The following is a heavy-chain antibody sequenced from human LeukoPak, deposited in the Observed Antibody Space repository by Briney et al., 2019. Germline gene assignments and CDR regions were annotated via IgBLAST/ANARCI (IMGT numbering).Heavy chain of an antibody. Sequence: SETLSLTCAVYGGSFSGYYWSWIRQPPGKGLEWIGEINHSGSTNYNPSLKSRVTISVDTSKNQFSLKLSSVTAADTAVCYCARGFHIVLMVYAAPGNAFDIWGQGTMVTVSS. CDR1: GGSFSGYY. V-gene: IGHV4-34*01. J-gene: IGHJ3*02. D-gene: IGHD2-8*01. CDR3: ARGFHIVLMVYAAPGNAFDI. CDR2: INHSGST.